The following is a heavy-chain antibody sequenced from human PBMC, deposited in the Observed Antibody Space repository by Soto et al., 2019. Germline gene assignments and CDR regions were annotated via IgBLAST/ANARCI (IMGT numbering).Heavy chain of an antibody. V-gene: IGHV4-30-2*01. D-gene: IGHD3-22*01. CDR1: GGSRSRGRYS. CDR2: IYHSGST. Sequence: TLSLTSDVSGGSRSRGRYSGIWIRQPPGKGLEWIGYIYHSGSTYYNPSLKSRVTISVDRSKNQFSLKLSSVTAADTAGYSCARVDGSSGYFPHPTFDIWGQGTMVTV. J-gene: IGHJ3*02. CDR3: ARVDGSSGYFPHPTFDI.